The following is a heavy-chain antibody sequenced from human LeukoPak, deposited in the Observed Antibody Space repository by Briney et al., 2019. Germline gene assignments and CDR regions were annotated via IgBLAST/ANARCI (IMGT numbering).Heavy chain of an antibody. D-gene: IGHD6-13*01. V-gene: IGHV4-59*08. CDR1: GGSISSYY. J-gene: IGHJ4*02. CDR3: AGAYSSSWDFDY. CDR2: IYYSGST. Sequence: SETLSLTCTVSGGSISSYYWSWIRQPPGKGLEWIGYIYYSGSTNYNPSLKSRVTISVDTSKNQFSLKLSSVTAADTAVYYCAGAYSSSWDFDYWGQGTLVTVSS.